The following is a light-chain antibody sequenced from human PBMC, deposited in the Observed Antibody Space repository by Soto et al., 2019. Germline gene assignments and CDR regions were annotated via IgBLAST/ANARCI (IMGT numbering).Light chain of an antibody. CDR2: WAS. CDR3: QQYYTSPVT. V-gene: IGKV4-1*01. Sequence: DTVMTQSPDSLAVSLGERATINCKSSQTVLYSSNNQNYLAWYQQKPGQPPKLLISWASSRESGVPDRFGGSGSGTDFTLTITSLQAEDVAVYYCQQYYTSPVTFGHGTKVEIK. CDR1: QTVLYSSNNQNY. J-gene: IGKJ1*01.